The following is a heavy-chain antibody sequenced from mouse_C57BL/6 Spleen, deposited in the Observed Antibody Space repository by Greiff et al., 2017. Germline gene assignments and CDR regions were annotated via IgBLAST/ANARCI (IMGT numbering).Heavy chain of an antibody. Sequence: VKLQQPGAELVKPGASVKLSCKASGYTFTSYWMQWVKQRPGQGLEWIGEIDPSDSYTNYNQKFKGKATLTVDTSSSTAYMQLSSLTSEDSAVYYCARPLGYWGQGTTLTVSS. J-gene: IGHJ2*01. CDR2: IDPSDSYT. V-gene: IGHV1-50*01. CDR3: ARPLGY. CDR1: GYTFTSYW.